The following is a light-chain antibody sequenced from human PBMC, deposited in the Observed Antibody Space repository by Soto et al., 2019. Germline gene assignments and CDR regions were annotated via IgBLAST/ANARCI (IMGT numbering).Light chain of an antibody. Sequence: QSALTQPAPVSGSPGQSIAISCTGTSSDVGGYDYVSWYQQHPDKAPKLMIYEVTKRPSGVSNRFSGSKSGNTASLTISGLQPGDEADYYCSSHTSGSTRVFGSGTKVTVL. V-gene: IGLV2-14*01. J-gene: IGLJ1*01. CDR1: SSDVGGYDY. CDR2: EVT. CDR3: SSHTSGSTRV.